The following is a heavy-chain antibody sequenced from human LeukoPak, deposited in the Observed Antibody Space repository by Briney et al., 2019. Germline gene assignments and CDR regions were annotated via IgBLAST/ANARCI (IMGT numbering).Heavy chain of an antibody. CDR3: VKDGDGSFSTTYDY. V-gene: IGHV3-21*01. J-gene: IGHJ4*01. CDR2: ISSSSSYI. D-gene: IGHD2-21*01. CDR1: GFTFSSYS. Sequence: GGSLRLSCAASGFTFSSYSMNWVRQAPGKGLEWVSSISSSSSYIYYADSVKGRFTISRDNAKNSLYLQMNSLRVEDTAMYHCVKDGDGSFSTTYDYWGHGNLVTVSS.